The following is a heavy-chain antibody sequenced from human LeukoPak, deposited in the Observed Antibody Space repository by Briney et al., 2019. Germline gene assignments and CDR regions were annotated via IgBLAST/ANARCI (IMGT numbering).Heavy chain of an antibody. CDR2: IYHSGST. CDR1: GYSISSGYY. Sequence: PSETLSLTCTVSGYSISSGYYWAWIRQPPGKGLEWIGSIYHSGSTYYNPSLKSRVTISVDTSKKQFSLKLTSVTAADMAVYFCARQFLVGSTFHAFDLWGQGTRVTVSS. D-gene: IGHD1-26*01. CDR3: ARQFLVGSTFHAFDL. J-gene: IGHJ3*01. V-gene: IGHV4-38-2*02.